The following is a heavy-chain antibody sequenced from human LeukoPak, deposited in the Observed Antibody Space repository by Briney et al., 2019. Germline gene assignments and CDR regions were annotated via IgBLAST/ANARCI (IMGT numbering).Heavy chain of an antibody. CDR2: ISSGSTYI. V-gene: IGHV3-21*01. Sequence: PGGSLRLSCAASGFIFSNYAMSWVRQAPVRGLEWVSSISSGSTYIYYADSLKGRFTISRDNAKNSLYLQMNSLRAEDTAVYYCARVLLVHDYYYAMDVWGQGTTVTVSS. D-gene: IGHD3-16*01. J-gene: IGHJ6*02. CDR3: ARVLLVHDYYYAMDV. CDR1: GFIFSNYA.